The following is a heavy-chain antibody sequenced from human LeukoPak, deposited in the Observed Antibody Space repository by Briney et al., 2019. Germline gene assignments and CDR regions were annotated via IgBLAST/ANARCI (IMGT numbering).Heavy chain of an antibody. Sequence: SETLSLTCTVSGGSISSSSYYWGWIRQPPGKGLEWIGYIYYSGSTNYNPSLKSRVTISVDTSKNQFSLKLSSVTAADTAVYYCAVSGSYDVFDIWGQGTMVTVSS. J-gene: IGHJ3*02. CDR2: IYYSGST. CDR1: GGSISSSSYY. CDR3: AVSGSYDVFDI. D-gene: IGHD1-26*01. V-gene: IGHV4-61*05.